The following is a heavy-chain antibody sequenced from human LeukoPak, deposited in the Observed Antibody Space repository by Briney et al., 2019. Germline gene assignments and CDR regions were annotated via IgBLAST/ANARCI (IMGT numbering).Heavy chain of an antibody. Sequence: SVKVSCKASGGTFSSYAISWVRQAPGQGLEWMGRIIPILGIANYAQKFRGRVTITADKSTSTAYMELSSLRSEDTAVYYCARGRDGYNDGFGYWGQGTLVTVSS. D-gene: IGHD5-12*01. V-gene: IGHV1-69*04. J-gene: IGHJ4*02. CDR3: ARGRDGYNDGFGY. CDR1: GGTFSSYA. CDR2: IIPILGIA.